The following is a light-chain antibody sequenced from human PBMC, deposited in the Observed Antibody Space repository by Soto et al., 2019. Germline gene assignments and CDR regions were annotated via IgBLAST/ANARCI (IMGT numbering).Light chain of an antibody. Sequence: EIVLTQSPGTLSLSPGERATLSCRASQSVSSSYLAWYQQKPGQAPRLLIYGASSRATGIPDRFSGSGSVTDFTLTISRLEPEDFAVYYCQQYGSSPETFGGGTKVEIK. CDR3: QQYGSSPET. J-gene: IGKJ4*01. CDR2: GAS. CDR1: QSVSSSY. V-gene: IGKV3-20*01.